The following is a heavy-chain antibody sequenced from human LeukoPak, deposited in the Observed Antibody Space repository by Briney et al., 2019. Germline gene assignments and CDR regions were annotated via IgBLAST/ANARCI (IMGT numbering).Heavy chain of an antibody. D-gene: IGHD3-16*01. CDR2: IYYSGST. V-gene: IGHV4-39*07. CDR1: GGSISSSSYY. CDR3: ARVGYDPNWFDP. Sequence: SETLSLTCTVSGGSISSSSYYWGWIRQPPGKGLEWIGSIYYSGSTYYNPSLKSRVTISVDTSKNQFSLKLSSVTAADTAVYYCARVGYDPNWFDPWGQGTLVTVSS. J-gene: IGHJ5*02.